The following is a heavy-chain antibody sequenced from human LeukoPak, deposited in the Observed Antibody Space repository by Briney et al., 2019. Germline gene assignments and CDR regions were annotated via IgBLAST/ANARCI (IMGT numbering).Heavy chain of an antibody. CDR2: MNSNSGNT. CDR3: VAKGC. V-gene: IGHV1-8*01. CDR1: GYTFTSYD. Sequence: GASVKVSCKASGYTFTSYDINWVRQATGQGLEWMGWMNSNSGNTGHAQKLQGRVTMTRDTSISTAYMELSSLRSDDTAVNYCVAKGCWGQGTLVTVSS. J-gene: IGHJ4*02.